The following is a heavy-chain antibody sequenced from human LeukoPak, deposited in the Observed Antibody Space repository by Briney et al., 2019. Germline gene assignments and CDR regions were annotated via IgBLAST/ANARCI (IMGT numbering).Heavy chain of an antibody. V-gene: IGHV4-61*01. D-gene: IGHD3-16*02. CDR3: ARDQREDDYVWGSYRGTYYFDY. Sequence: PSETLSLTCTVSGGSVSSGSYYWSWIRQPPGKGLEWIGYIYYSGSTNYNPSLKSRVTISVDTSKNQFSLKLSSVTAADTAVYYCARDQREDDYVWGSYRGTYYFDYWGQGTLVTVSS. J-gene: IGHJ4*02. CDR1: GGSVSSGSYY. CDR2: IYYSGST.